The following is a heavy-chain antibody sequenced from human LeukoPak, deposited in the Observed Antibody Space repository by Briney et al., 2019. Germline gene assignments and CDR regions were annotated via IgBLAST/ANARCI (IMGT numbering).Heavy chain of an antibody. D-gene: IGHD5-18*01. CDR3: ARVMRGYSYGTLYY. V-gene: IGHV3-48*01. J-gene: IGHJ4*02. CDR2: ISSSSSTI. CDR1: GFTFSSYS. Sequence: PGGPLRLSWAASGFTFSSYSMTWVRQAPGKGLEWVSYISSSSSTIYYADSVKGRFTISRDNAKNSLYLQMNSLRAEDTAVYYCARVMRGYSYGTLYYWGQGTLVTVSS.